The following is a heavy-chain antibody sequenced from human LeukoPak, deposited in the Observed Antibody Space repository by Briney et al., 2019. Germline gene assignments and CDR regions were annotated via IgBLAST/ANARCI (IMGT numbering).Heavy chain of an antibody. V-gene: IGHV3-48*03. CDR2: ISISGTTI. Sequence: AGRCLRPSCAASGFTFSTYEINCVSHRPREWLEWISYISISGTTIYADSVKGRFTSSTDNAKNSLFLQMNSLRAEDAAVYYWARGDGPIDSWGQGTLVTVSS. D-gene: IGHD5-24*01. J-gene: IGHJ4*02. CDR3: ARGDGPIDS. CDR1: GFTFSTYE.